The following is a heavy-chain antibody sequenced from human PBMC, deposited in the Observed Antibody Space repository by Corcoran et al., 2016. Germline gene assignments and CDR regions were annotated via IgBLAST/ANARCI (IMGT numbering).Heavy chain of an antibody. CDR1: GGSISSYY. D-gene: IGHD5-18*01. V-gene: IGHV4-59*01. Sequence: QVQLQESGPGLVKPSETLSLTCTVSGGSISSYYWSWIRQPPGKGLEWIGYIYYSGSTNYNPSLKSRVTISVDTSKNQFSLKLSAVTAAATAVYYCARASAMVGPAHAFLAFDIWGQGTMVTVSS. CDR2: IYYSGST. J-gene: IGHJ3*02. CDR3: ARASAMVGPAHAFLAFDI.